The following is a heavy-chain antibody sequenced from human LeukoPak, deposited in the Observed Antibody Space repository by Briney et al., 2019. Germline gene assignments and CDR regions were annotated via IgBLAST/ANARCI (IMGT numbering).Heavy chain of an antibody. CDR3: ARHSSYVRPVRY. CDR2: INHSGST. V-gene: IGHV4-34*01. J-gene: IGHJ4*02. CDR1: GGSFSGYY. D-gene: IGHD3-10*02. Sequence: SETLSLTCAVYGGSFSGYYWSCIRQPPGKGLEWIGEINHSGSTNYTPSLKGRVTISGDTSKNQLSLKLSSVTAEDTAVYFCARHSSYVRPVRYWGQGTLVTVSP.